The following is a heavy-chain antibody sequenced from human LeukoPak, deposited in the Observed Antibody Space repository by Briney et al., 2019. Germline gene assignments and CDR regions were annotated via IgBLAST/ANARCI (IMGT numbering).Heavy chain of an antibody. J-gene: IGHJ6*02. V-gene: IGHV1-24*01. D-gene: IGHD4-23*01. Sequence: ASVKVSCKVSGYTLTELSMHWVRQAPGKGLEWMGGFDPEDGETIYAQKFQGRVTMTEDTSTDTAYMELSSLRSEDTAVYYCARGKRGKGYYYYYGMDVWGQGTTVTVSS. CDR3: ARGKRGKGYYYYYGMDV. CDR2: FDPEDGET. CDR1: GYTLTELS.